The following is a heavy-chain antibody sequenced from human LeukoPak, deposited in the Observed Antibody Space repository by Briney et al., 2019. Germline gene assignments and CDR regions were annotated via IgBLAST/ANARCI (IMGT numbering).Heavy chain of an antibody. Sequence: GGSLRLSCAASGFTFSSYAMSWVRRAPGKGLEWVSAISGSGGSTYYADSVKGRFTISRDNSKNTLYLQMNSLRAEDTAIYYCATEMELGSISDGFDYWGQGSLVAVSS. V-gene: IGHV3-23*01. CDR3: ATEMELGSISDGFDY. D-gene: IGHD1-7*01. CDR1: GFTFSSYA. J-gene: IGHJ4*02. CDR2: ISGSGGST.